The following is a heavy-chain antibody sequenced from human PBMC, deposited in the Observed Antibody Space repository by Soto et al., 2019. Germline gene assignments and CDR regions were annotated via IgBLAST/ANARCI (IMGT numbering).Heavy chain of an antibody. V-gene: IGHV3-23*01. Sequence: EVQLLESGGGLVQPGGSLRLSCAASGFTFSSYAMSWVRQAPGKGLEWVSAISGSGGSTYYADSVKGRFTISRDNSKNTLYLHMNSLRAEETAVYYCAKVPRPSPDYYMDVWGKGTTVTVSS. J-gene: IGHJ6*03. CDR1: GFTFSSYA. D-gene: IGHD6-6*01. CDR2: ISGSGGST. CDR3: AKVPRPSPDYYMDV.